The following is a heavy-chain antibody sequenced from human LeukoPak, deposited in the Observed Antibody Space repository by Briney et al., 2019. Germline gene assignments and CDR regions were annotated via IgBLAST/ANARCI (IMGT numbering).Heavy chain of an antibody. CDR3: ARRGYSNEFLSAFDI. V-gene: IGHV4-31*03. D-gene: IGHD4-11*01. CDR2: IYYSGST. Sequence: SETLSLTCTVSGGSISSGAYYWSWIRQHPGKGLEWIGYIYYSGSTYYNPSLKSRITISVDTSKNQFSLRLSSVTAADTAVYYCARRGYSNEFLSAFDIWGQGTMVTVSS. J-gene: IGHJ3*02. CDR1: GGSISSGAYY.